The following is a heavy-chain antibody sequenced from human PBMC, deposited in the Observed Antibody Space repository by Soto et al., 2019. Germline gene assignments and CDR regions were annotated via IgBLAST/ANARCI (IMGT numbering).Heavy chain of an antibody. Sequence: QVPLVQSGAEVKKPGASVKVSCKASGYTFTTYAIHWVRQAPGQRLEWMGWINAGNGDTRYSQKFQGRVTITGDTSASTGYMELSSLTSEDTAVYYCARDKGSGPPRAAAFDIWGQGTMVTVSS. D-gene: IGHD6-25*01. CDR3: ARDKGSGPPRAAAFDI. CDR2: INAGNGDT. J-gene: IGHJ3*02. CDR1: GYTFTTYA. V-gene: IGHV1-3*01.